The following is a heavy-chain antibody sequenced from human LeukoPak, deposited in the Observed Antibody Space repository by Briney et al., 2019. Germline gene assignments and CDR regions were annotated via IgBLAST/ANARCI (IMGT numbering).Heavy chain of an antibody. Sequence: GGSLRLSCAASAFTFSNYAMSWVRQAPGKGLEWVSGISGSGGSTYYADSVKGRFTISRDNSKNTLYLQINSLRAEDTAVYYCAKGFTVTTYGWGVDYWGQGTLATVSS. D-gene: IGHD4-17*01. J-gene: IGHJ4*02. CDR2: ISGSGGST. CDR3: AKGFTVTTYGWGVDY. V-gene: IGHV3-23*01. CDR1: AFTFSNYA.